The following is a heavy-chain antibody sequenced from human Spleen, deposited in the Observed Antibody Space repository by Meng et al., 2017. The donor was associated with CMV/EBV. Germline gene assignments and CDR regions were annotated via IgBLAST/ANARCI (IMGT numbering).Heavy chain of an antibody. V-gene: IGHV1-69*05. CDR2: FIPVFGAP. J-gene: IGHJ4*02. CDR1: GSAFGTFA. Sequence: SVKFSCKTSGSAFGTFAITWVRQAPGQGLEWMGGFIPVFGAPDYAQKFQGRVTMTTNTSTRTVYMELSSLRFEDTAVYYCGRGYGLDHWGQGTLVTVSS. CDR3: GRGYGLDH. D-gene: IGHD3-16*01.